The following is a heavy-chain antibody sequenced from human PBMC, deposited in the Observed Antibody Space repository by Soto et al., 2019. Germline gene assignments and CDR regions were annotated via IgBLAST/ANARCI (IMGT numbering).Heavy chain of an antibody. CDR3: AKDGDDSSGYHRYYFDY. CDR1: GFTFSSYA. D-gene: IGHD3-22*01. J-gene: IGHJ4*02. V-gene: IGHV3-23*01. Sequence: EVQLLESGGGLVQPGGSLRLSCAASGFTFSSYAMSWVRQAPGKGLEWVSAISGSGGSTYYADSVKGRFTISRDNSKNTLYLQMNSLRAEDTVVYDCAKDGDDSSGYHRYYFDYWGQGTLVTVSS. CDR2: ISGSGGST.